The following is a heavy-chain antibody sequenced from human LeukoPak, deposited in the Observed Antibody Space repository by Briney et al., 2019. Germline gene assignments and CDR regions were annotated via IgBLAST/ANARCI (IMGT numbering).Heavy chain of an antibody. D-gene: IGHD4-17*01. CDR2: ISGGGGST. J-gene: IGHJ4*02. V-gene: IGHV3-23*01. CDR3: AKGYGDYQSWRPLDY. Sequence: GGSLRLSCAASGFTFSSYGMSWVRQAPGKGLEWVSAISGGGGSTNYADSVKGRFTISRDDSKNTLYLQMNSLRAEDTAVYYCAKGYGDYQSWRPLDYWSQGTLVTVSS. CDR1: GFTFSSYG.